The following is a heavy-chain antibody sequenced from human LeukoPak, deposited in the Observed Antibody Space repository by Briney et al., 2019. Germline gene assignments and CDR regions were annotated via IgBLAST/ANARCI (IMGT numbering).Heavy chain of an antibody. V-gene: IGHV1-46*01. CDR3: AREGSNGVVVPAAMPYYYYYGMDV. CDR2: INPSGGST. D-gene: IGHD2-2*01. J-gene: IGHJ6*02. Sequence: ASVKVSCKASGYTFTSYYMHWVRQAPGQGLEWMGIINPSGGSTSYAQKFQGRVTMTRDTSTSTVYMELSSLRSEDTAVYYCAREGSNGVVVPAAMPYYYYYGMDVWGQGTTVTVSS. CDR1: GYTFTSYY.